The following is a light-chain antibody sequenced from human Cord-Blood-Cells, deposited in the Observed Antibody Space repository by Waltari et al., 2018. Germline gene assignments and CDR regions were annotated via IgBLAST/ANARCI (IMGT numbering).Light chain of an antibody. J-gene: IGKJ5*01. V-gene: IGKV1-39*01. CDR1: QSISSY. Sequence: DIQMKQSRSPLSASVGDRVTITCRASQSISSYLNWYQQKPVKVPKLLIYAASSLQSGVPSRLSGSGSGTDFTLTISSLQPEDFATYYCQQSYSTPITFGQGTRLEIK. CDR3: QQSYSTPIT. CDR2: AAS.